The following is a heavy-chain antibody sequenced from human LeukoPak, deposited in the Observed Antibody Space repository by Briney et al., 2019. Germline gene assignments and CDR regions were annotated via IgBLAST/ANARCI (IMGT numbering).Heavy chain of an antibody. CDR3: ASPEGGYSYGYVY. Sequence: GASVTVSCKASGGTFSSYAISWVRQAPGQGLEWMGGVIPIFGTANYAQKFQGRVTITADESTSTAYMELSSLRSEDTAVYYCASPEGGYSYGYVYWGQGTLVTVS. V-gene: IGHV1-69*13. CDR1: GGTFSSYA. J-gene: IGHJ4*02. D-gene: IGHD5-18*01. CDR2: VIPIFGTA.